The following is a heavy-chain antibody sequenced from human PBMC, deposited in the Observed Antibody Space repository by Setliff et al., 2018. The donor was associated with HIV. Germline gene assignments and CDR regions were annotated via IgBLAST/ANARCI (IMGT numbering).Heavy chain of an antibody. J-gene: IGHJ4*02. V-gene: IGHV4-34*01. CDR3: AAKPMIRGRPFAF. CDR2: INHSGTT. D-gene: IGHD3-10*01. Sequence: SETLSLTCAVYGPSFSGYYWNWIRQFPGKSLEWIGEINHSGTTNYSPPFKSRLNISVDVSKNQFSLRLASLSAADTAAYFCAAKPMIRGRPFAFWGQATLVTVSS. CDR1: GPSFSGYY.